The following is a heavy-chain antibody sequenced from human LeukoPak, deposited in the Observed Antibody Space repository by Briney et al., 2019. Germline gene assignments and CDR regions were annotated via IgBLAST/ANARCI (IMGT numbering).Heavy chain of an antibody. J-gene: IGHJ5*02. CDR3: ARVGDSSSWYRWFDP. V-gene: IGHV4-59*01. D-gene: IGHD6-13*01. CDR2: IYYSGST. CDR1: GGSISSYY. Sequence: SETLSLTCTVSGGSISSYYWSWIRQPPGKGLEWIGYIYYSGSTNYNPSLKSRVTISVDTSKNQFSLKLSSVTAADTAVYYCARVGDSSSWYRWFDPWGQGTLVTVSS.